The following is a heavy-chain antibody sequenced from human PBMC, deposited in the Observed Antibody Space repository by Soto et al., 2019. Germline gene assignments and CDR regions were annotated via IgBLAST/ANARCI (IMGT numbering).Heavy chain of an antibody. CDR2: IYYSGST. CDR3: ARFSYSSGWYYFDY. J-gene: IGHJ4*02. Sequence: SETLSLTCTVSGGSISSYYWSWIRQPPGKGLEWVGYIYYSGSTNYNPSLKSRVTISVDTSKQQFSLKLSSVTAADTAVYYCARFSYSSGWYYFDYWGQGTLVTVSS. V-gene: IGHV4-59*08. D-gene: IGHD6-13*01. CDR1: GGSISSYY.